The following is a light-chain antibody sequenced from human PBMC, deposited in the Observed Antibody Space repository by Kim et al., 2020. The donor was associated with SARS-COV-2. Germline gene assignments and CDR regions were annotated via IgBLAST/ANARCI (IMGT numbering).Light chain of an antibody. J-gene: IGKJ2*01. CDR1: QSISSW. CDR2: KAS. CDR3: QQYSGYPLA. Sequence: SASVGDSVTLTCRASQSISSWLAWYQQRPGRAPKLLIYKASSLESEVPSRFSGSGSGTEFTLTISSLQPDDFATYYCQQYSGYPLAFGQGTKLEI. V-gene: IGKV1-5*03.